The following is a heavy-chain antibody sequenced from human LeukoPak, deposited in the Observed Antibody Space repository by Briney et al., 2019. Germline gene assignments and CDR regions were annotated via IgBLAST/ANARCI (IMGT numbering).Heavy chain of an antibody. J-gene: IGHJ5*01. CDR1: GFTFNGYY. Sequence: GGSLRLSCAASGFTFNGYYMYWIRQAPGKGLVWVSRISDDGRVTLYADFVKGRFTISRDNAKNTLSLQMNSLRVEDTAVYYCVRDVAPSGTVWFDSWGQGTLVTVSS. D-gene: IGHD6-13*01. CDR2: ISDDGRVT. V-gene: IGHV3-74*01. CDR3: VRDVAPSGTVWFDS.